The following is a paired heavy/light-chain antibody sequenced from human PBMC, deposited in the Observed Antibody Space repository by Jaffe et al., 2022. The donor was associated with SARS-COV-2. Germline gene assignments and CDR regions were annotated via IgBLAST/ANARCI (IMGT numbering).Heavy chain of an antibody. CDR2: TYYKSKWYF. CDR3: ARTASGAGNFDY. Sequence: QLQLQQSGPGLVKPSQTLSLTCAISGDSVSSNRATWGWVRQSPSRGLEWLGRTYYKSKWYFDYALSLKSRITINPDTSKNQFSLQLKSVTPEDTAMYYCARTASGAGNFDYWGQGTLVTVSS. J-gene: IGHJ4*02. D-gene: IGHD3-10*01. V-gene: IGHV6-1*01. CDR1: GDSVSSNRAT.
Light chain of an antibody. CDR3: QQYYDTPFT. J-gene: IGKJ2*01. Sequence: DIVMTQSPDSLAVSLGERATINCKSSQSVFYSSNNNNYLAWYQHKPGQPPKALIYWASTRESGVPDRFSGSGSGADFTLTISSLQAEDVAVYYCQQYYDTPFTFGQGTKLEIK. CDR2: WAS. V-gene: IGKV4-1*01. CDR1: QSVFYSSNNNNY.